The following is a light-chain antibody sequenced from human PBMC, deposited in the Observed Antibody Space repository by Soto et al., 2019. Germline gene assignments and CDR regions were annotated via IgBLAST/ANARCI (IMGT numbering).Light chain of an antibody. CDR1: QSISSNY. Sequence: EIVLTQSPGTLSLSPGERATLSCRASQSISSNYLGWYQQKPGQAPRLLIYGTSNRATGIPDRFSGSGSGADFTRTISRLETEDLAVYFCQQYGNSPYTCGQGATLDIK. J-gene: IGKJ2*01. CDR2: GTS. CDR3: QQYGNSPYT. V-gene: IGKV3-20*01.